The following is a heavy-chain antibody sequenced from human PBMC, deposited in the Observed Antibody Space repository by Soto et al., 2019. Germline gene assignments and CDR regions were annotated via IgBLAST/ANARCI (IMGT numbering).Heavy chain of an antibody. V-gene: IGHV1-18*01. Sequence: QVQLVQSGAEVKKPGASVKVSCKASGYTFTSYGISWVRQAPGQGLEWMGWISAYNGNTNYAQKLQGRVTMTTDTATSTAYMEVRSLRADDRAVYYCARVKERSGTVTSLDPWGQGTLVTVSS. J-gene: IGHJ5*02. CDR1: GYTFTSYG. CDR3: ARVKERSGTVTSLDP. CDR2: ISAYNGNT. D-gene: IGHD4-17*01.